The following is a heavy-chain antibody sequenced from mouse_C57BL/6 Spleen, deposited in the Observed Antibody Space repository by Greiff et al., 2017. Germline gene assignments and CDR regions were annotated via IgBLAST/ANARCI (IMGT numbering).Heavy chain of an antibody. J-gene: IGHJ4*01. CDR1: GYTFTSSW. Sequence: VQLQQPGAELVRPGSSVKLSCKASGYTFTSSWMHWVKQRPIQGLEWIGHIDPSDSETHYNQKFKDKATLTVDKSSSTAYMQLSSLTSEDSAVEYCASYGNYAWDYWGQGTSGTVSS. CDR2: IDPSDSET. CDR3: ASYGNYAWDY. D-gene: IGHD2-10*02. V-gene: IGHV1-52*01.